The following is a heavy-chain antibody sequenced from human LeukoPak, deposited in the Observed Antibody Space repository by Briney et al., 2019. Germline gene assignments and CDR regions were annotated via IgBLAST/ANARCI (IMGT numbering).Heavy chain of an antibody. CDR1: GGSISSDDYY. J-gene: IGHJ6*03. CDR2: IYTSGST. V-gene: IGHV4-39*07. D-gene: IGHD1-26*01. Sequence: TTSETLSLTCTVSGGSISSDDYYWGWIRQPPGKGLEWIGSIYTSGSTNYNPSLKSRVTMSVDTSKNQFSLKLSSVTAADTAVYYCARDRWELHYYYYMDVWGKGTMVTVSS. CDR3: ARDRWELHYYYYMDV.